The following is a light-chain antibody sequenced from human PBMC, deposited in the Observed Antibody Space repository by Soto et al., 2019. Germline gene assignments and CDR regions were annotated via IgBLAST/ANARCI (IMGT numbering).Light chain of an antibody. CDR2: GAS. CDR3: QQYGSSPLT. CDR1: QSVTSSY. Sequence: EIVLTQSPGTLFWSTGERATLSCRASQSVTSSYLAWYQQKPGQAPRHLIYGASSRATGIADRFSGSGSGTDFTLIINRLEPEDFAVYYCQQYGSSPLTFGGGTKVEIK. J-gene: IGKJ4*01. V-gene: IGKV3-20*01.